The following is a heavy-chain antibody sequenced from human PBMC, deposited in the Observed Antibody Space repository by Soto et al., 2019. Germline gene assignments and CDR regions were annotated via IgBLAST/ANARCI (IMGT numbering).Heavy chain of an antibody. D-gene: IGHD2-8*02. CDR2: IYYTGTT. Sequence: SETLSLTCTVSGGSISSYYWSWIRQPPGKGLEWIGYIYYTGTTTYNPSIKSRVTISVDSSKNQFSLKLTSVTAADTAVYYCARDKITGLFDYWGQGTLVTVSA. CDR3: ARDKITGLFDY. J-gene: IGHJ4*02. V-gene: IGHV4-59*12. CDR1: GGSISSYY.